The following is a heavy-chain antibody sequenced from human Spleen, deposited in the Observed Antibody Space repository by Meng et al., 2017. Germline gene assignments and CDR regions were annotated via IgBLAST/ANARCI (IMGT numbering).Heavy chain of an antibody. CDR1: GFTFSSYA. CDR2: IGGSGGST. Sequence: GGSLRLSCAASGFTFSSYAMSWVRQVPGKGLEWVSSIGGSGGSTYYADSAKGRFTISRDNSKKTLYLQMNSLRADDSAVYYCAKTKVDYDSSGYYCDYWGQGTLVTVSS. J-gene: IGHJ4*02. CDR3: AKTKVDYDSSGYYCDY. V-gene: IGHV3-23*01. D-gene: IGHD3-22*01.